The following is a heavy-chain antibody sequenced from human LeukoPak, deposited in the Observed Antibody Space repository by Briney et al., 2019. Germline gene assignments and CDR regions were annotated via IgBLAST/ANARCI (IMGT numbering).Heavy chain of an antibody. D-gene: IGHD4-17*01. Sequence: GGALRLSCAASGFTFSSYGMSWVRQAPGKGLEWVSAISGSGCSTYYADSVKGRFTISRDNYKNTLYLQMNSLRVDDTAIYYCARDPWAGDYGYGSFDYWGQGTLVIVSS. CDR3: ARDPWAGDYGYGSFDY. V-gene: IGHV3-23*01. J-gene: IGHJ4*02. CDR2: ISGSGCST. CDR1: GFTFSSYG.